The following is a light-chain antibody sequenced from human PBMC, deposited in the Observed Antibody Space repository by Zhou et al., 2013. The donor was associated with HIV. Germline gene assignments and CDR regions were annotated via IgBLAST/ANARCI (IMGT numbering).Light chain of an antibody. CDR1: QSVSSN. J-gene: IGKJ5*01. Sequence: EIVMTQSPATLSVSPGERATLSCRASQSVSSNLAWYQQKPGQAPRLVIYGASTRAIGIPARFSGSGSGTEFTLTITSLQPEDFATYYCQQLNTYSTFGQGTRLEI. CDR2: GAS. CDR3: QQLNTYST. V-gene: IGKV3-15*01.